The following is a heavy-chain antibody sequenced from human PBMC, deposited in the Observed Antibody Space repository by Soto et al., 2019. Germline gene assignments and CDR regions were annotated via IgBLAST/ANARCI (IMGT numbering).Heavy chain of an antibody. CDR2: IKFDGSSA. V-gene: IGHV3-74*01. CDR3: ARGVRGHYGFDV. J-gene: IGHJ3*01. D-gene: IGHD3-10*01. CDR1: GFTFSDYW. Sequence: EVQLVESGGGLVQPGGSLRLSCAASGFTFSDYWIHWVRQAPGKGLVWVSRIKFDGSSANYADSVKGRFTISRDNARDTVYLQMNSLRAEDTAAYYCARGVRGHYGFDVWGQGTMVTVSS.